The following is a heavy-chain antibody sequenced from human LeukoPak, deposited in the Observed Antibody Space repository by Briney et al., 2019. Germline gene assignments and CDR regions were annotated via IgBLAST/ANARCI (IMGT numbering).Heavy chain of an antibody. CDR2: IYYSGST. CDR1: GGSISSGDYY. Sequence: PSETLSLTCTVSGGSISSGDYYWSWIRQPPGKGLEWIGYIYYSGSTYYNPSLKSRVTISVDRSKNQFSLKLSSVTAADTAVYYCARGGVGDNWFDPWGQGTLVTVSS. D-gene: IGHD3-16*01. CDR3: ARGGVGDNWFDP. V-gene: IGHV4-30-4*08. J-gene: IGHJ5*02.